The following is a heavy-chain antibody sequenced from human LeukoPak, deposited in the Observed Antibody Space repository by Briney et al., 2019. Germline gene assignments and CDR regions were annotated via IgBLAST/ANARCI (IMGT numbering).Heavy chain of an antibody. J-gene: IGHJ3*02. D-gene: IGHD3-16*02. V-gene: IGHV4-4*02. CDR3: ARQTYHDYVWGTNRYRVWPFDI. Sequence: SETLSLTCAVSGGSISSSKWWTWVCQPPGKGLEWIGEISHSVNTNYNPSLESRVAISVDTSKNQFFLKLSSVTAADTAIYYCARQTYHDYVWGTNRYRVWPFDIWGQGTMVTVSS. CDR1: GGSISSSKW. CDR2: ISHSVNT.